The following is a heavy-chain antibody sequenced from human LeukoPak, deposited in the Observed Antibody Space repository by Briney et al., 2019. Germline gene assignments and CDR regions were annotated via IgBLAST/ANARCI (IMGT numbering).Heavy chain of an antibody. Sequence: GGSLRLSCAASGFTFSSYAMHWVRQAPGKGLEWVAVISYDGSNKYYADSVKGRFTISRDNSKNTLYLQMNSLRAEDTAVYYCARDLGSQWLGYFDLWGRGTLVTVSS. CDR3: ARDLGSQWLGYFDL. CDR1: GFTFSSYA. J-gene: IGHJ2*01. V-gene: IGHV3-30-3*01. CDR2: ISYDGSNK. D-gene: IGHD6-19*01.